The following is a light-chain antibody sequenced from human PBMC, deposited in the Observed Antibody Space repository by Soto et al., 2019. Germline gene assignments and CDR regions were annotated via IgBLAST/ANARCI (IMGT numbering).Light chain of an antibody. CDR3: QQRSNWQGAT. V-gene: IGKV3-11*01. Sequence: EIVLTQSPGTLSLSPGERATLSCRASQSISNHLAWYQQKPGQVPRLLIYGASTRATGIPARFSGSGSGTDFTLTISSLEPEDFAVYYCQQRSNWQGATFGGGTKVDIK. CDR1: QSISNH. J-gene: IGKJ4*01. CDR2: GAS.